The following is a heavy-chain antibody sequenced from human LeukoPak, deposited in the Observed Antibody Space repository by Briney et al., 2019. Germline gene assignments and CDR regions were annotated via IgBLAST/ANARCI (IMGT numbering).Heavy chain of an antibody. Sequence: GGSLRLSCAASGFTFGSYGMSWVRQAPGKGLEWVSTISGSGGSTWYADSVKGRFTISRDNSKNTLYLRMNSLRAEDTAVYYCAKDNHFDYWGQGTLVTVSS. V-gene: IGHV3-23*01. CDR1: GFTFGSYG. D-gene: IGHD1-14*01. J-gene: IGHJ4*02. CDR3: AKDNHFDY. CDR2: ISGSGGST.